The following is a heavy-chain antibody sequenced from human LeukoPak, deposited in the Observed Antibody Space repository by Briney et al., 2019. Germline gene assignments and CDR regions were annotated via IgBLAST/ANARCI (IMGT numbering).Heavy chain of an antibody. CDR1: GGTFSSYA. D-gene: IGHD2-21*02. V-gene: IGHV1-69*04. J-gene: IGHJ1*01. CDR3: AREAPDCGSDCCSGHFQH. CDR2: IIPIFGIA. Sequence: SVKVSCKASGGTFSSYAISWVRQAPGQGLEWMGRIIPIFGIANYAQKFQGRVTITADKSTSTAYMELSSLRSEDTAVYYCAREAPDCGSDCCSGHFQHWGQGTLVTVSS.